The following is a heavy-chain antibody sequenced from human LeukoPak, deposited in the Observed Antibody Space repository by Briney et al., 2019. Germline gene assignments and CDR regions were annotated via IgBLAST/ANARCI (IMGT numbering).Heavy chain of an antibody. J-gene: IGHJ4*02. Sequence: ASVKVSCKASGYTFTSYDINWVRQATGQGLEWMGWMNPNSGNTGYAQKFQGRVTMTRNTSISTAYMELSSLRPEDTAVYYCARGPKYYDSSGYYTVYHYWGQGTLVTVSS. CDR1: GYTFTSYD. CDR3: ARGPKYYDSSGYYTVYHY. D-gene: IGHD3-22*01. V-gene: IGHV1-8*01. CDR2: MNPNSGNT.